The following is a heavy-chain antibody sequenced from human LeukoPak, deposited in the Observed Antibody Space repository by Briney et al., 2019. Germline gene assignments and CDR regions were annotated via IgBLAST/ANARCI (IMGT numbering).Heavy chain of an antibody. CDR2: IKQDGSEK. CDR1: GFTFSSYR. J-gene: IGHJ4*02. CDR3: ARGENDYGDY. Sequence: PGGSLRLSCAASGFTFSSYRMSWVRQAPGKGLEWVANIKQDGSEKYYVDSVKGRFTISRDNAKNSLYLQMNSLRAEDTAVYYCARGENDYGDYWGQGTLVTVSS. V-gene: IGHV3-7*01.